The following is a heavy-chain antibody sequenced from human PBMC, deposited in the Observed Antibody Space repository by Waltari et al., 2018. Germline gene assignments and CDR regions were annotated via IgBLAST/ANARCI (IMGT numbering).Heavy chain of an antibody. J-gene: IGHJ5*02. V-gene: IGHV4-38-2*01. D-gene: IGHD6-13*01. CDR1: GYSISSGYY. CDR3: ASTGIAERGWFDP. Sequence: QVQLQELGPGLVKPSETLSLTCAVSGYSISSGYYWGWIRQPPGKGLEWIGSIYHSGSTYYNPSLKSRVTISVDTSKNQFSLKLSSVTAADTAVYYCASTGIAERGWFDPWGQGTLVTVSS. CDR2: IYHSGST.